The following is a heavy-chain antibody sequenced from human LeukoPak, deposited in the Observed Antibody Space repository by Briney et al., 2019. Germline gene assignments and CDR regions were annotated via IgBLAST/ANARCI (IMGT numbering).Heavy chain of an antibody. CDR1: GGSISSGGYY. D-gene: IGHD6-13*01. V-gene: IGHV4-31*03. J-gene: IGHJ4*02. Sequence: SETLSLTCTVSGGSISSGGYYWSWIRQHPGKGLEWTGYIYYSGSTYYNPSLKSRVTISVDTSKNQFSLKLSSVTAADTAVYYCARGNQQLVPYYFDYWGQGTLVTVSS. CDR2: IYYSGST. CDR3: ARGNQQLVPYYFDY.